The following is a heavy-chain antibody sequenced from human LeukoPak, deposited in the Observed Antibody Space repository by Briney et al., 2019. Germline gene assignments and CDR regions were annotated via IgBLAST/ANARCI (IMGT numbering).Heavy chain of an antibody. V-gene: IGHV1-18*01. D-gene: IGHD4-17*01. CDR2: ISGHNGNT. CDR3: VRVGSAYGDPLEFDF. J-gene: IGHJ4*02. CDR1: GYSFNKFG. Sequence: ASVKVSCKASGYSFNKFGISWVRQAPGRGLEWMGWISGHNGNTDSAQKFQDRVTMSTDNSMSTAYPELRSLRSDDTAVYFCVRVGSAYGDPLEFDFWGQGTLVTVSS.